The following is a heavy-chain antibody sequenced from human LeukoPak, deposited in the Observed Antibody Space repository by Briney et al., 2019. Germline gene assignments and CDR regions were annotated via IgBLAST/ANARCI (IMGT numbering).Heavy chain of an antibody. CDR1: GGSISSYY. V-gene: IGHV4-59*01. CDR3: ARGAYDFWSGHKTEAFDY. D-gene: IGHD3-3*01. J-gene: IGHJ4*02. Sequence: SETLSLTCTVSGGSISSYYWSWIRQPPGKGLEWIGYIYYSGSTNYNPSLKSRVTISVDTSKNQFSLKLSSVTAADTAVYYCARGAYDFWSGHKTEAFDYWGQGTLVTVSS. CDR2: IYYSGST.